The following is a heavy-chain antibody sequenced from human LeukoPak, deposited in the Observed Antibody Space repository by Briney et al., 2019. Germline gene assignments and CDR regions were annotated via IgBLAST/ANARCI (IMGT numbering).Heavy chain of an antibody. Sequence: GGSLRLSCAASGFTFSSYSMNWVRQAPGKGLEWVSAISGDSRYIYYADSVRGRFTISRDNAENSLYLQMNSLRVEDTAVYYCGRAPTVLVGYCSSSSCQADYWGQGTLVTVSS. CDR2: ISGDSRYI. D-gene: IGHD2-2*01. CDR1: GFTFSSYS. CDR3: GRAPTVLVGYCSSSSCQADY. J-gene: IGHJ4*02. V-gene: IGHV3-21*01.